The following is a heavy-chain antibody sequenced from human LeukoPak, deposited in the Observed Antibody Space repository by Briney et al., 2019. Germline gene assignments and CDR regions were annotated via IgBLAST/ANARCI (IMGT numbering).Heavy chain of an antibody. V-gene: IGHV2-5*01. D-gene: IGHD4-17*01. J-gene: IGHJ4*02. CDR1: GFSLSTSGVG. CDR2: IYWNDDK. Sequence: SGPTLVNPTQSLTLTCTFSGFSLSTSGVGVGWIRQPPGKALEWLALIYWNDDKRYSPSLKSRLTITKDTSKNQVVLTMTNMDPVDTATYYCARRRGPTDEFDYWGQGTLVTVSS. CDR3: ARRRGPTDEFDY.